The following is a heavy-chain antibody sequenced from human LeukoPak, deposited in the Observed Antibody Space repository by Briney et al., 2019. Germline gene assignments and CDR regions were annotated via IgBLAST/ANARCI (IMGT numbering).Heavy chain of an antibody. D-gene: IGHD3-22*01. J-gene: IGHJ4*02. CDR2: ISWSSGSI. CDR1: GFTFDDYA. Sequence: GGSLRLSXAASGFTFDDYAIHWVRQAPGKGLEWVSGISWSSGSICYADSVKGRFTISRDNAKNSLYLQMNSLRAEDMALYYCAKDLFYYDSSGLDYWGQGTLVTVSS. CDR3: AKDLFYYDSSGLDY. V-gene: IGHV3-9*03.